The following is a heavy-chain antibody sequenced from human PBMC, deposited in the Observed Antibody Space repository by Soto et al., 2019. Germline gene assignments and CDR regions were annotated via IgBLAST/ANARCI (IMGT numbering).Heavy chain of an antibody. Sequence: GGSLRLSCAASGFTFSSYDMHWVRQATGKGLEWVSAIGTAGDTYYPGSVKGRFTISRENAKNSLYLQMNSLRAEDTALYFCGKSDCGDLGCKNFDFWGQGTLVTVSS. V-gene: IGHV3-13*01. D-gene: IGHD2-21*01. CDR1: GFTFSSYD. J-gene: IGHJ4*02. CDR2: IGTAGDT. CDR3: GKSDCGDLGCKNFDF.